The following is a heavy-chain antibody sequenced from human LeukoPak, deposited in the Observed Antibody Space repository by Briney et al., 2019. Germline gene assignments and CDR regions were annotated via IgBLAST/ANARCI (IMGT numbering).Heavy chain of an antibody. CDR1: GDTFSNHP. CDR2: IIPIFNSL. J-gene: IGHJ4*02. Sequence: SVKVSCKASGDTFSNHPINWVRQAPGQGLEWLGMIIPIFNSLKYAEKFQGRLTITADKATTTAYLELSSLESDDTAVYYCARERGRNYDILTGYLLGPYFDYWGQGTLVTVSS. CDR3: ARERGRNYDILTGYLLGPYFDY. V-gene: IGHV1-69*06. D-gene: IGHD3-9*01.